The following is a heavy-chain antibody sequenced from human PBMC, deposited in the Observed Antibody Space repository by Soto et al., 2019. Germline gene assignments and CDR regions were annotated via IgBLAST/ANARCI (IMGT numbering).Heavy chain of an antibody. V-gene: IGHV3-15*01. CDR2: IKRKTESETT. CDR1: GFTFSNTW. CDR3: PANGWWGDFQR. D-gene: IGHD2-15*01. Sequence: EVQLVESGGGLVKPGGSVRLSCAASGFTFSNTWMSWVRQAPGKGLEWVGRIKRKTESETTDYAAPVKGRFTISRDDSQNTLLLQMHRLRIEDTAVYYCPANGWWGDFQRWGQGTLVTVSS. J-gene: IGHJ1*01.